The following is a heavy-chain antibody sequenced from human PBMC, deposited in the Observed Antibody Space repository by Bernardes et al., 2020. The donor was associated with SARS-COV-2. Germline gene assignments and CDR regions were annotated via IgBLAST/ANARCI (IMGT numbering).Heavy chain of an antibody. CDR2: INHSGST. V-gene: IGHV4-34*01. Sequence: SETLSLTCAVYGGSFSGYYWSWIRQPPGKGLEWIGEINHSGSTNYNPSLKSRVTISVYTSKNQFSLKLRSVTAADTAVYYCARGPQKGITIFGVVIINSVFDPWGQGTLVTVSS. D-gene: IGHD3-3*01. CDR1: GGSFSGYY. J-gene: IGHJ5*02. CDR3: ARGPQKGITIFGVVIINSVFDP.